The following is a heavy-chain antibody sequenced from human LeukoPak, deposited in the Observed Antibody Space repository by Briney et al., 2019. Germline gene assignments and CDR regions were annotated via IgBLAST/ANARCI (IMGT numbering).Heavy chain of an antibody. V-gene: IGHV4-61*02. CDR1: GGSISSGSYY. J-gene: IGHJ4*02. Sequence: SETPSLTCTVSGGSISSGSYYWSWIRQPAGKGLEWIGRIYTSGSTNYNPSLKSRVTISVDTSKNQFSLKLSSVTAADTAVYYCARGYCSSTSCYKGGFDYWGQGTLVTVSS. D-gene: IGHD2-2*02. CDR2: IYTSGST. CDR3: ARGYCSSTSCYKGGFDY.